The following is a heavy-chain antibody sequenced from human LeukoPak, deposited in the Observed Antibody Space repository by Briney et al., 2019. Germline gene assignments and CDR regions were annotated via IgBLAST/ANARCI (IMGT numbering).Heavy chain of an antibody. D-gene: IGHD3-10*01. CDR2: INSDGSST. CDR3: ARGREGNFDY. Sequence: TGGSLRLSCAASGFTFSSSWMHWVGHAPGKGLVWVSRINSDGSSTIYADSVKGRITISRDNARNTLYVQMNSLRAEDTAVYYCARGREGNFDYWGQGTLVTVSS. J-gene: IGHJ4*02. V-gene: IGHV3-74*01. CDR1: GFTFSSSW.